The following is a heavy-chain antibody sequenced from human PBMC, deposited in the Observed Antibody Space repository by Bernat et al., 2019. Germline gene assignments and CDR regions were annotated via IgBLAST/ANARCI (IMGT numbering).Heavy chain of an antibody. CDR3: ASSSGYYYNGAFDI. J-gene: IGHJ3*02. CDR1: GFTFSSYS. V-gene: IGHV3-21*01. Sequence: EVQLVESGGGLVKPGGSLRLSCAASGFTFSSYSMNWVRQAPGKGLEWVSSISSSSSYIYYADSVKGRFTISRDNAKNSLYLQMNSLRAEDTAVYYCASSSGYYYNGAFDIWGQGTMVTVSS. D-gene: IGHD3-22*01. CDR2: ISSSSSYI.